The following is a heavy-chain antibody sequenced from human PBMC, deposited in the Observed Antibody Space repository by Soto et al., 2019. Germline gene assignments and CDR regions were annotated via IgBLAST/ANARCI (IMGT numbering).Heavy chain of an antibody. Sequence: SETLSLTCTVSGVSITSYKWSWIRQSPGKGQEWIAYMYSSGSSSYNPSLKSRVTISVDTSKNQYSLKVNSATAADTAVYYCAREWSAFDYWGQGILVTVSS. CDR3: AREWSAFDY. CDR2: MYSSGSS. J-gene: IGHJ4*02. V-gene: IGHV4-59*01. D-gene: IGHD2-15*01. CDR1: GVSITSYK.